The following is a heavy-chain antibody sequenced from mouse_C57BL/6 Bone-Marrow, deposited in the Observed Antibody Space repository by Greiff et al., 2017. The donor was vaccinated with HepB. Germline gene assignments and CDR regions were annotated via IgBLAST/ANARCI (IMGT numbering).Heavy chain of an antibody. D-gene: IGHD2-2*01. CDR1: GFSLTSYG. CDR2: IWSGGST. Sequence: VKLQQSGPGLVQPSQSLSITCTVSGFSLTSYGVHWVRQSPGKGLEWLGVIWSGGSTDYNAAFISRLSISKDNSKSQVFFKMNSLQADDTAIYYCARTVYGYDQDAMDYWGQGTSVTVSS. CDR3: ARTVYGYDQDAMDY. V-gene: IGHV2-2*01. J-gene: IGHJ4*01.